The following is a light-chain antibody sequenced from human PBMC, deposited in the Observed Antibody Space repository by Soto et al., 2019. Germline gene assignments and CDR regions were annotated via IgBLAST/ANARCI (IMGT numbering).Light chain of an antibody. J-gene: IGLJ3*02. CDR2: RND. V-gene: IGLV1-47*01. CDR1: SSNRGSNY. Sequence: QSLLTQPASASGTPGQSFTISCSGSSSNRGSNYVFLYQHLQGTAPKLLIHRNDQRPSGVPDRFSGSVSGTSAYLATSGLRSEDEATYYCAAWDDSLKGWVFGGGTKVTVL. CDR3: AAWDDSLKGWV.